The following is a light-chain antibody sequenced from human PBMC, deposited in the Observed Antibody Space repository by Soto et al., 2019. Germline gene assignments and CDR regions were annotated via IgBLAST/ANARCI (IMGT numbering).Light chain of an antibody. CDR3: QQRTNWPPKYT. V-gene: IGKV3-11*01. J-gene: IGKJ2*01. CDR1: QSVSSY. CDR2: DAS. Sequence: EIVLTQSPATLSLSPGERVTLSCRASQSVSSYLAWSQQKPGQAPRLLIYDASNRATGIPARFSGSESGTDFTLTISSLEPEDFAVYYCQQRTNWPPKYTFGQGTKLEIK.